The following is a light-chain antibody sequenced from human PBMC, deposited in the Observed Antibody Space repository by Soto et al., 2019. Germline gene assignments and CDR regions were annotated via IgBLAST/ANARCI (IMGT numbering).Light chain of an antibody. Sequence: DIEMTQSPSTLSASVGDRVTITCRANQSISSWLAWYQQKPGKVPKLLIYDASSLERGVPSRFSGTGSGTEFTLTISSMQPDDFATYYCQQYTSWTFGQGTKVDIK. CDR1: QSISSW. J-gene: IGKJ1*01. V-gene: IGKV1-5*01. CDR3: QQYTSWT. CDR2: DAS.